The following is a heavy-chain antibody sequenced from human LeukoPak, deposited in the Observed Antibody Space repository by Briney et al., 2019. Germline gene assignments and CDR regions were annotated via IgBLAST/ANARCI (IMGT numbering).Heavy chain of an antibody. Sequence: SQTLSPTCTVSGGSISSGGYYWSWIRQHPGKGLEWIGYIYYSGSTYYNPSLKSRVTISVDTSKNQFSLKLSSVTAADTAVYYCARMGSAVVTPRDAFDIWGQGTMVTVSS. CDR2: IYYSGST. D-gene: IGHD4-23*01. V-gene: IGHV4-31*03. CDR3: ARMGSAVVTPRDAFDI. CDR1: GGSISSGGYY. J-gene: IGHJ3*02.